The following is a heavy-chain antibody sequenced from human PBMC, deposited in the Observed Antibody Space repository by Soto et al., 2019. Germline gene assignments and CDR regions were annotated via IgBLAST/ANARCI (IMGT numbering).Heavy chain of an antibody. D-gene: IGHD2-15*01. Sequence: SVEVYCNASGFTFTSYGTIWVRQAPGQGLEWMGWISAYNGNTNYAQKLQGRVTMTTDTSTSTAYMELRSLRSDDTAVYYRARGGYFAYNWGQGTLVTVSS. J-gene: IGHJ4*02. CDR1: GFTFTSYG. CDR2: ISAYNGNT. V-gene: IGHV1-18*01. CDR3: ARGGYFAYN.